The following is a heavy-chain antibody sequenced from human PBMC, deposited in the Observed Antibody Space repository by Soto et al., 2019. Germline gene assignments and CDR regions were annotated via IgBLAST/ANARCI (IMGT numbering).Heavy chain of an antibody. Sequence: PSETLSLTCAVYGGSFSDYFWTWIRQPPGKGLEWIGEINHSGSTNFNPSLKSRVAISADTSRNQFSLRVTSVTAADTAVYYCATAKRGYSYGQGYYYYYGMDVWGQGTTVTVSS. CDR2: INHSGST. CDR3: ATAKRGYSYGQGYYYYYGMDV. J-gene: IGHJ6*02. D-gene: IGHD5-18*01. V-gene: IGHV4-34*01. CDR1: GGSFSDYF.